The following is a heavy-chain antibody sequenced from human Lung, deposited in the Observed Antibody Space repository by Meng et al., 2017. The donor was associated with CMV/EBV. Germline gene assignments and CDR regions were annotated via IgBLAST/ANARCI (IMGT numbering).Heavy chain of an antibody. CDR2: IFRTDTT. CDR1: GFIVSNYY. V-gene: IGHV3-53*01. J-gene: IGHJ4*02. D-gene: IGHD1-7*01. CDR3: VRGERLGNYYTNFFDT. Sequence: SCAASGFIVSNYYMSWVRQAPEGGLEWVSVIFRTDTTVYAESVKGRFFITRDDFKNSLLLQMNNLRAEDTAIYYCVRGERLGNYYTNFFDTWGQGXLVTVSS.